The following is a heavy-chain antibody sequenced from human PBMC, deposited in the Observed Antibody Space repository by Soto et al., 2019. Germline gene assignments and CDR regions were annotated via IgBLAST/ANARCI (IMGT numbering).Heavy chain of an antibody. J-gene: IGHJ3*02. CDR1: GYNFANYW. Sequence: GESLKISCKGSGYNFANYWIGWVRQMPGKGLEWMGMIFPGDSDTKNSPSLQGQITMSVDKSDSSAYLQWRSLKASDTAMYYCAAGYTTGLDAFDIWGQGTMVTVSS. CDR3: AAGYTTGLDAFDI. V-gene: IGHV5-51*01. D-gene: IGHD6-13*01. CDR2: IFPGDSDT.